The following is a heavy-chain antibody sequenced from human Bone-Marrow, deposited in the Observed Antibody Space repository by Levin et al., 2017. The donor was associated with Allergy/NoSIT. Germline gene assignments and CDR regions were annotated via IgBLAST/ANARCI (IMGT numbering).Heavy chain of an antibody. V-gene: IGHV3-21*01. J-gene: IGHJ4*02. CDR1: GFTFSKYN. Sequence: PGGSPRLSCAASGFTFSKYNMNWVRQAPGKGLEWVSSISPSSNYVDYADSVRGRFSISRDNAKNSVYLQMSSLRVDDTAVYYCASWGSSFYWGQGALVTVSS. CDR3: ASWGSSFY. D-gene: IGHD3-16*01. CDR2: ISPSSNYV.